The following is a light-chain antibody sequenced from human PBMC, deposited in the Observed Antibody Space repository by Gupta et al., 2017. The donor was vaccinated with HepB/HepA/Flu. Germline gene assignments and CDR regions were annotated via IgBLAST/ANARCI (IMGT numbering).Light chain of an antibody. V-gene: IGLV2-23*02. CDR3: CSYAGSRREV. CDR2: EVS. CDR1: SRDVGSYNL. J-gene: IGLJ1*01. Sequence: QSARTQPASVSASPGQSITISCTGTSRDVGSYNLVSWYQQHPGNAPQLMIYEVSKRPAGVSNRFSGYKSGNTASLTISGLQAEDEADYYCCSYAGSRREVFGTGTKVTVL.